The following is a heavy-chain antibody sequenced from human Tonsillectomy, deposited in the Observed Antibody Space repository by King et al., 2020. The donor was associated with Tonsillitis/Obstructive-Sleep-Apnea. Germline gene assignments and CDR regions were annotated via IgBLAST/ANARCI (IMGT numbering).Heavy chain of an antibody. CDR1: GGSVSSGNYY. D-gene: IGHD4-11*01. J-gene: IGHJ4*02. Sequence: VQLQESGSGLVKASETLSLTCTVSGGSVSSGNYYWSWIRQPPGKGLEWIGYFSYSGTTKYNPSLKSRVSISADTSRNQFSLKLSSLTAAETAVYYCARGLPYSHYPLFWGQGTLVPVSS. V-gene: IGHV4-61*01. CDR2: FSYSGTT. CDR3: ARGLPYSHYPLF.